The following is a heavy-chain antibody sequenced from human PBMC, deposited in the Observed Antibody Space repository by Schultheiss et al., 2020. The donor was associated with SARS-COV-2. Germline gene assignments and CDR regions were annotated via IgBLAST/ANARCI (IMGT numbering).Heavy chain of an antibody. J-gene: IGHJ4*02. CDR3: ARSLKYYDFWSAHRGWSGGY. CDR1: GYTFTGYY. Sequence: ASVKVSCKASGYTFTGYYMHWVRQAPGQGLEWMGWINPNSGGTNYAQKFQGRVTMTTDTSTSTAYMELSSLRSEDTAVYYCARSLKYYDFWSAHRGWSGGYWGQGTLVTVSS. D-gene: IGHD3-3*01. CDR2: INPNSGGT. V-gene: IGHV1-2*02.